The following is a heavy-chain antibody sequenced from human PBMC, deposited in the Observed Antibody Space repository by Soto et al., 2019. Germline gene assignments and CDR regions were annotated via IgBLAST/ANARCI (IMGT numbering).Heavy chain of an antibody. CDR3: AKDVGEAPPYCSGGSCYSVGYFDY. J-gene: IGHJ4*02. D-gene: IGHD2-15*01. Sequence: HPGGSLRLSCAASGFTFSSYAMSWVRQAPGKGLEWVSAISGSGGSTYYADSVKGRFTISRDNSKNTLYLQMNSLRAEDTAVYYCAKDVGEAPPYCSGGSCYSVGYFDYWGQGTLVTVSS. CDR2: ISGSGGST. V-gene: IGHV3-23*01. CDR1: GFTFSSYA.